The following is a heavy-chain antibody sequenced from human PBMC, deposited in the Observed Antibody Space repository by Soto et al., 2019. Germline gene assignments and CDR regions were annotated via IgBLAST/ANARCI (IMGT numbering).Heavy chain of an antibody. D-gene: IGHD4-17*01. Sequence: QVQLQQWGAGLLKPSETLSLTCAVYGGSFSGYYWSWIRQPPGKGLEWIGEINHSGSTNYNPSLKSRVTISVDTSKNQFSLKLSSVTAADTAVYYCARGRGLYGDYVRFDYWGQGTLVTVSS. CDR1: GGSFSGYY. CDR3: ARGRGLYGDYVRFDY. J-gene: IGHJ4*02. CDR2: INHSGST. V-gene: IGHV4-34*01.